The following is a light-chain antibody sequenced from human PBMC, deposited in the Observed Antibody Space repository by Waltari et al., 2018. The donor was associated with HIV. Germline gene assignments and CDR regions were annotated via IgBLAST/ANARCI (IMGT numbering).Light chain of an antibody. CDR2: AAT. CDR3: QQYNDWPQT. V-gene: IGKV3-15*01. J-gene: IGKJ1*01. CDR1: QSVGGN. Sequence: EIVMTQSPDNLSVSPGEKATLSCRASQSVGGNLAWYQVRPGQAPSLLIYAATSRTTGFPGRFRGSWSGTEFTLTISSLQSEDFAIYYCQQYNDWPQTFGPGTRVDIK.